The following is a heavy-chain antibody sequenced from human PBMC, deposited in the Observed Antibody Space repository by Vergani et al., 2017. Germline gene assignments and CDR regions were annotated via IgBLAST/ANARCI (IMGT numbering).Heavy chain of an antibody. Sequence: VQLVESGGGLVQPGGSLRLSCTASGFTVSSIYMSWVRQAPGKGLEWVSVIYSGGSTYYADSVKGRFTISRDNSKNTLYLQMNSLRAEDTAVYYCARVGDSSGYGPVSYWGQGTLVTVSS. D-gene: IGHD3-22*01. CDR3: ARVGDSSGYGPVSY. V-gene: IGHV3-53*01. CDR2: IYSGGST. J-gene: IGHJ4*02. CDR1: GFTVSSIY.